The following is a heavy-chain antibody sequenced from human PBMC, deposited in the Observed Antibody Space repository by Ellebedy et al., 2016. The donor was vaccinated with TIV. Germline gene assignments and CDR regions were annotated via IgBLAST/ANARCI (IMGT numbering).Heavy chain of an antibody. D-gene: IGHD7-27*01. CDR3: ASGPPTGEWLDN. CDR1: GNIFTSYG. Sequence: AASVKVSCKASGNIFTSYGFTWVRQAPGQGLAWMGWISGYNGKSNYAQKFQGRVTITADTPTSTVYMEVKRLRSDDTAFYFCASGPPTGEWLDNWGQGALVTVSS. V-gene: IGHV1-18*04. CDR2: ISGYNGKS. J-gene: IGHJ4*02.